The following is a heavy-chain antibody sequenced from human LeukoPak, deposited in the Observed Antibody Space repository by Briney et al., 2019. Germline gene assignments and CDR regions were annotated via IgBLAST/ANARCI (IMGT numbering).Heavy chain of an antibody. Sequence: PGGSLRLSCVASGFTFSGFAMMWVRQVPGKGLEWVSSISAGSINKYYADSVKGRFTISRDNSKNTLYLQMNSLRAEDTAIYYCGKGRAVVGAAGPDHWGQGTLVTVSS. D-gene: IGHD2-15*01. CDR3: GKGRAVVGAAGPDH. V-gene: IGHV3-23*01. CDR1: GFTFSGFA. CDR2: ISAGSINK. J-gene: IGHJ4*02.